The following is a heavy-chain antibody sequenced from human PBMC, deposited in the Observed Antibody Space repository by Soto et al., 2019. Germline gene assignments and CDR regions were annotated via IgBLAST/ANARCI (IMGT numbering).Heavy chain of an antibody. CDR3: TREGSAPYYYYGMDA. D-gene: IGHD3-10*01. CDR2: INTYNGNT. Sequence: ASVKVSCKASGYTFTNYGISWVRQAPGQGLEWMGWINTYNGNTNHAQNLQGRVIMTADTSTSTAYMELRSLRSDDTAIYYCTREGSAPYYYYGMDAWGQGTTVTVSS. J-gene: IGHJ6*02. CDR1: GYTFTNYG. V-gene: IGHV1-18*01.